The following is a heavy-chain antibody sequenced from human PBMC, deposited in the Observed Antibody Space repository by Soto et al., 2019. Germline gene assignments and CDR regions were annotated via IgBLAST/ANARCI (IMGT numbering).Heavy chain of an antibody. Sequence: ASVKVSCKASGYTFTSYGISWVRQAPGQGLEWMGWISAYNGNTNYAQKLHGRVTMTTDTSTSTAYMELRSLRSDDTAVYYCARAIVVVAARRSCWFDPWGQGTLVTVSS. V-gene: IGHV1-18*04. D-gene: IGHD2-15*01. CDR1: GYTFTSYG. J-gene: IGHJ5*02. CDR2: ISAYNGNT. CDR3: ARAIVVVAARRSCWFDP.